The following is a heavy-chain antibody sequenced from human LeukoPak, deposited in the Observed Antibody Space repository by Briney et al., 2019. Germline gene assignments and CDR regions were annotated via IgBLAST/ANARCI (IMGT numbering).Heavy chain of an antibody. J-gene: IGHJ4*02. Sequence: SVKVSCKASGGTFSSYAISWVRQAPRQGLEWMGGIIPIFGTANYAQKFQGRVTITADESTSTAYMELSSLRSVDTAVYYCARDREGYDSSQSYFDYWGQGTLVTVSS. V-gene: IGHV1-69*13. D-gene: IGHD3-22*01. CDR1: GGTFSSYA. CDR2: IIPIFGTA. CDR3: ARDREGYDSSQSYFDY.